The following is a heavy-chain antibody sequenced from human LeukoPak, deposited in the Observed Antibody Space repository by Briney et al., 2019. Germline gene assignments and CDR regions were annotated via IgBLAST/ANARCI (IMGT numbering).Heavy chain of an antibody. J-gene: IGHJ5*02. Sequence: KPGGSLRLSCAASGFTFSSYSMNWVRQAPGKGLEWVSSISSSSSYIYYADSVKGRFTISRDNAKNSLYLQMNSLRAEDTAVYYCARDSSDDYGDYLSPINWFDPWGQGTLVTVSS. V-gene: IGHV3-21*01. CDR2: ISSSSSYI. D-gene: IGHD4-17*01. CDR1: GFTFSSYS. CDR3: ARDSSDDYGDYLSPINWFDP.